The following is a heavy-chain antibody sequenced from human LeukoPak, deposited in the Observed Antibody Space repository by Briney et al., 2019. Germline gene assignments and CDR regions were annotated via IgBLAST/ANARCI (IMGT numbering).Heavy chain of an antibody. D-gene: IGHD2-8*01. CDR1: GGSISNTNW. Sequence: SETLSLTCGVSGGSISNTNWWSWVRQPPGQGLEWIGEISLTGFTHYNPSLESRVTVSLDKSKNQLSLNLTSVTAADTAVYYCSRENGAFSPFGYWGQGTLVTVLS. CDR3: SRENGAFSPFGY. CDR2: ISLTGFT. V-gene: IGHV4-4*02. J-gene: IGHJ4*02.